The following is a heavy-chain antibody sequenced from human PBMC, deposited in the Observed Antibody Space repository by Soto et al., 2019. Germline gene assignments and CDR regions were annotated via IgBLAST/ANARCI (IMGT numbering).Heavy chain of an antibody. CDR1: GYTFISYG. Sequence: ASVKDSCKASGYTFISYGISWVRQAPGQGREWVGWISDYNGNTNYAPKLQGRVTMTTDTTTRTADVELGSLRSDDTAVYYWARASVYSYGYYYYGMDVWGQGTTVTVSS. CDR2: ISDYNGNT. D-gene: IGHD5-18*01. J-gene: IGHJ6*02. CDR3: ARASVYSYGYYYYGMDV. V-gene: IGHV1-18*04.